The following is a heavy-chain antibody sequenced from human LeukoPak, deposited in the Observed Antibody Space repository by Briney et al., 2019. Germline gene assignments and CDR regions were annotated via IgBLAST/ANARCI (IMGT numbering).Heavy chain of an antibody. D-gene: IGHD1-14*01. CDR2: ISSGGST. V-gene: IGHV3-66*01. CDR1: GFTVSSNY. CDR3: ARNHHPGWFDP. J-gene: IGHJ5*02. Sequence: PGGSLRLSCAASGFTVSSNYMHWVRQAPGKGLEWVSVISSGGSTYYADSVKGRFTISRDYSRNTLYLQMNSLRAEDTAVYYCARNHHPGWFDPWGQGTLVTVSS.